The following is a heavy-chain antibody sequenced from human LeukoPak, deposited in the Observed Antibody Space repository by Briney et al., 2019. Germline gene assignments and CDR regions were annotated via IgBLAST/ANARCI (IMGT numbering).Heavy chain of an antibody. CDR1: GFTFSSYA. CDR3: ARESLANWFDP. V-gene: IGHV3-30*01. J-gene: IGHJ5*02. Sequence: PGGSLRLSCAASGFTFSSYAMHWVRQAPGKGLEWVAVISYDGSNKYCADSVKGRFTISRDNSKNTLYLQMNSLRAEDTAVYYCARESLANWFDPWGQGTLVTVSS. CDR2: ISYDGSNK.